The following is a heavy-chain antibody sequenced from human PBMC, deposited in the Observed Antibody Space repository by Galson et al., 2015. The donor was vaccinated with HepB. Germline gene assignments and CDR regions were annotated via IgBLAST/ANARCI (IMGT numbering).Heavy chain of an antibody. J-gene: IGHJ4*02. Sequence: SLRLSCAASGFTFSSYAMHWVRQAPGKGLEWVAVISYDGSNKYYADSVKGRFTISRDNSKNTLYLQMNSLRAEDTAVYYCARDSRVVLVGGGDYWGQGTLVTVSS. D-gene: IGHD2-15*01. V-gene: IGHV3-30*04. CDR1: GFTFSSYA. CDR2: ISYDGSNK. CDR3: ARDSRVVLVGGGDY.